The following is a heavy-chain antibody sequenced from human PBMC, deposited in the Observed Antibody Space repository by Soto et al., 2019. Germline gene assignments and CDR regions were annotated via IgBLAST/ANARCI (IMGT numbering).Heavy chain of an antibody. CDR2: IHDSGST. CDR3: ASESQNLYYNFWSGYYNF. J-gene: IGHJ4*02. V-gene: IGHV4-31*03. D-gene: IGHD3-3*01. Sequence: PSETLSLTCTVSGVSISSGGHYWNWIRQYPGKGLEWIGYIHDSGSTYYNPSLKSRVIISLDSSKNLFSLKLTSVTAADTAVYFCASESQNLYYNFWSGYYNFWGQGTLVTVS. CDR1: GVSISSGGHY.